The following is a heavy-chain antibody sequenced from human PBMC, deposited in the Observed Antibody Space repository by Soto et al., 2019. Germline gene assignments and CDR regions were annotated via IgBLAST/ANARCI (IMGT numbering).Heavy chain of an antibody. CDR1: GYTFTSYA. CDR2: ISACNGNT. CDR3: AREIMYSDFWSGYYPPHFDY. Sequence: ASVKVSCKASGYTFTSYAMHWVRQAPGQRLEWMGWISACNGNTKYAQKLQGRVTMTTDTSTSTAYMELRSLRSDDTAVYYCAREIMYSDFWSGYYPPHFDYWGQGTLVTVSS. V-gene: IGHV1-3*01. J-gene: IGHJ4*02. D-gene: IGHD3-3*01.